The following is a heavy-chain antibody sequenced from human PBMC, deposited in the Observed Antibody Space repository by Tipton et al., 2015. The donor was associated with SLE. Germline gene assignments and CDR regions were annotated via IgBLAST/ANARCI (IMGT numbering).Heavy chain of an antibody. V-gene: IGHV4-61*08. Sequence: TLSLTCTVSGGSISSGGYYWSWIRQPPGKGLEWIGEINHSGSTNYNPSLKSRVTISVDTSKNQFSLKLSSVTAADTAVYYCARDPGYGDYGFDYWGQGTLVTVSS. CDR1: GGSISSGGYY. CDR3: ARDPGYGDYGFDY. D-gene: IGHD4-17*01. CDR2: INHSGST. J-gene: IGHJ4*02.